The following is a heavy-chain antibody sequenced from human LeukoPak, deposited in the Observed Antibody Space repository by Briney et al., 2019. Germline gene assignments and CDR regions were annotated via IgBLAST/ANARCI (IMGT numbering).Heavy chain of an antibody. J-gene: IGHJ4*02. CDR1: GFIFSDYG. Sequence: GGSLRLSCAVSGFIFSDYGFHWVRQAPGKRLEWVAVTRFDGSIKQYADSVKGRFTISRDDSKNTLYLQMNFLKSEDTAVYYCARWGGTRQYYFDYWGKGTLVTVSS. D-gene: IGHD1-1*01. CDR2: TRFDGSIK. CDR3: ARWGGTRQYYFDY. V-gene: IGHV3-33*01.